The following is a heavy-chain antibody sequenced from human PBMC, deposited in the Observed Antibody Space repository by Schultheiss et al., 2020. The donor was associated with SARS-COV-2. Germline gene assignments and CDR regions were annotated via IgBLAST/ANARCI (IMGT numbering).Heavy chain of an antibody. D-gene: IGHD3-3*01. CDR2: IKSKTDGGTT. V-gene: IGHV3-15*01. J-gene: IGHJ4*02. CDR1: GFTFSNAW. Sequence: GESLKISCAASGFTFSNAWMSWVRQAPGKGLEWVGRIKSKTDGGTTDYAAPVKGRFTISRDDSKNTLYLQMNSLKTEDTAVYYCTTRFLEWLPFDYWGQGTLVTVSS. CDR3: TTRFLEWLPFDY.